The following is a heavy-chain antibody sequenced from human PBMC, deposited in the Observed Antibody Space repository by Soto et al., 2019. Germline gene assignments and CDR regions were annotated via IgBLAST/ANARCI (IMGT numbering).Heavy chain of an antibody. CDR2: ISGSGGST. CDR1: GFTFSSYA. Sequence: GGSLRLSCAASGFTFSSYAMSWVRQAPGKGLEWVSAISGSGGSTYYADSVKGRFTISRDNSKNTLYLQMNSLRAEDTAVYYCAKDPGLIVVVPAASDYWGQGTLVTVSS. V-gene: IGHV3-23*01. J-gene: IGHJ4*02. CDR3: AKDPGLIVVVPAASDY. D-gene: IGHD2-2*01.